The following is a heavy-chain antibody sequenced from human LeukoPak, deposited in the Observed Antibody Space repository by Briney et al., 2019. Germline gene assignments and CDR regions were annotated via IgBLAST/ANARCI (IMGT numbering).Heavy chain of an antibody. CDR2: INHSGST. J-gene: IGHJ4*02. D-gene: IGHD4-17*01. CDR1: GGSFSGYY. Sequence: PSETLSLTCAVYGGSFSGYYWSWIRQPPGKGLEWIGEINHSGSTNYNPSLKSRVTISVDTSKNQFSLKLSSVTAADTAVYHCARGGLRLRLNGRYFDYWGQGTLVTVSS. V-gene: IGHV4-34*01. CDR3: ARGGLRLRLNGRYFDY.